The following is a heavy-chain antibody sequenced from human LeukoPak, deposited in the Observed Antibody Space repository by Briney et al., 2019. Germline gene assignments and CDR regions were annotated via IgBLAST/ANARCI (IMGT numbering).Heavy chain of an antibody. V-gene: IGHV3-30*02. CDR1: GFIFSVYG. CDR3: ASFNYVGGYDRTTDFDY. CDR2: IRYDGTDK. D-gene: IGHD5-12*01. J-gene: IGHJ4*02. Sequence: GGSLRLSSAASGFIFSVYGMHWVRQAPGKGLEWVAFIRYDGTDKYYADSVKGRFTISRDNSKNTLYLQMNSLRAEDTAVYYCASFNYVGGYDRTTDFDYWGQGTLVTVSS.